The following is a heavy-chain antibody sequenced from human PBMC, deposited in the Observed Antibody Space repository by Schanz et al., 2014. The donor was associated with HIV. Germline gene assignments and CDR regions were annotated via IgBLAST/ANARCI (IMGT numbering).Heavy chain of an antibody. V-gene: IGHV3-9*01. CDR3: AKGIMGATEYYYGMDV. D-gene: IGHD1-26*01. CDR2: MSWNRRRI. CDR1: GFTLEDYA. Sequence: EVQLVESGGGLVKPGGSLRLSCAASGFTLEDYAMHWVRQVPGKGLEWVSGMSWNRRRIGYGDAVKGRFTISRDNANNFVYLEMNGLRVEDTALYYRAKGIMGATEYYYGMDVWGQGTMVTVSS. J-gene: IGHJ6*02.